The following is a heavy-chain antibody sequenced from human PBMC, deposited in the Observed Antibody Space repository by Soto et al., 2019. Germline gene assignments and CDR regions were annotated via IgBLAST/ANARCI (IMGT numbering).Heavy chain of an antibody. CDR2: INPSGGST. CDR3: ARDPPLDIVLVPSTHQSLYGMDV. V-gene: IGHV1-46*01. D-gene: IGHD2-2*03. CDR1: GYTFTIYY. Sequence: ASVKVSCKASGYTFTIYYMHWVRQAPGQGLEWMGIINPSGGSTSYAQKFQGRVTMTRDTSTSTVYMELSSLRSEDTAVYYCARDPPLDIVLVPSTHQSLYGMDVWGQGTTVTVSS. J-gene: IGHJ6*02.